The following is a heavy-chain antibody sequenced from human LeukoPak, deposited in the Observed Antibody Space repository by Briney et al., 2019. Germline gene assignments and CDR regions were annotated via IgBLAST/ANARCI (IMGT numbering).Heavy chain of an antibody. J-gene: IGHJ4*02. CDR3: ARGPSGYHNT. CDR2: INTFGNII. Sequence: GGSLRLSCAASGFTFSSYSMNWVRQAPGKGLEWVSYINTFGNIIYYADSVKGRFTISRDNSKNTLYLQMNSLRAEDTAVYYCARGPSGYHNTGGQGTLVTVSS. CDR1: GFTFSSYS. V-gene: IGHV3-48*01. D-gene: IGHD5-12*01.